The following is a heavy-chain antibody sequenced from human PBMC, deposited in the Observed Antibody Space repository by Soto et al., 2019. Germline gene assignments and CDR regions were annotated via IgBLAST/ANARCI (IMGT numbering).Heavy chain of an antibody. V-gene: IGHV4-59*01. CDR2: IYRTGST. D-gene: IGHD3-3*01. CDR3: ARQIGDDPFDI. Sequence: SETLSLTCTVSGGSISTYYWNWIRQSPGKGLEWIGYIYRTGSTHYNPSLNSRAAISLDSSRDRFSLQLKAVAAADTAVYFCARQIGDDPFDIWGRGTMVTVSS. J-gene: IGHJ3*02. CDR1: GGSISTYY.